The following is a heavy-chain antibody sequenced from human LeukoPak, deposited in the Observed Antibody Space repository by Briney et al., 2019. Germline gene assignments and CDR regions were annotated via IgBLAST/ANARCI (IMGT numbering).Heavy chain of an antibody. J-gene: IGHJ4*02. D-gene: IGHD3-10*01. CDR1: GYTFTSYG. Sequence: ASVKVSCKASGYTFTSYGISWVRQAPGQGLEWMGWISPYNGNTKYAQKVQGRVTMTTDTSTSTAYMELRSLRSDDTAVYYCARDQTQIWFGEGLWYFDYWGQGTLVTVSS. CDR2: ISPYNGNT. V-gene: IGHV1-18*01. CDR3: ARDQTQIWFGEGLWYFDY.